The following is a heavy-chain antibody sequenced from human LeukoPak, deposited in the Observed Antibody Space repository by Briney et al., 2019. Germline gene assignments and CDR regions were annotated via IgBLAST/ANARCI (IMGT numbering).Heavy chain of an antibody. Sequence: SGPTLVKPTQTLTLTCSFSGFSLTTAAMAVGWIRQPPGKGLEWLALIYWDDDKRYRPSLKRRLIITKDTSKNQVVLTMINVDPVDTATYYCARSFRPTTLTAPDFDQWGQGTLVTVSS. CDR3: ARSFRPTTLTAPDFDQ. D-gene: IGHD4-17*01. CDR1: GFSLTTAAMA. J-gene: IGHJ5*02. V-gene: IGHV2-5*02. CDR2: IYWDDDK.